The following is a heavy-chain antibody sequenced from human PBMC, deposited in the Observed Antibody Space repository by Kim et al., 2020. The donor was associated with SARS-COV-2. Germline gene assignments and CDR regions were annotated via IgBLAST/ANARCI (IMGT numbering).Heavy chain of an antibody. J-gene: IGHJ4*02. D-gene: IGHD3-10*01. V-gene: IGHV4-34*01. Sequence: LKSRVTISVDTSKNQFSLKLSSVTAADTAVYYCARIKTYYYGSGSRNLDYWGQGTLVTVSS. CDR3: ARIKTYYYGSGSRNLDY.